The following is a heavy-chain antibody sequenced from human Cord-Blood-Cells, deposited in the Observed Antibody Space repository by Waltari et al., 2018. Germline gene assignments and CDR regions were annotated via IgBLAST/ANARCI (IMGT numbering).Heavy chain of an antibody. CDR2: INPNSGGT. V-gene: IGHV1-2*06. Sequence: QVQLVQSGAEVKKPGASVKVSCKASGYTFTGYYIHWVRPAPGQGLEWMGRINPNSGGTNYAQKFQGRVTMTRDTSISTAYMELSRLRSDDTAVYYCARAKRITMVQGVYYFDYWGQGTLVTVSS. CDR1: GYTFTGYY. D-gene: IGHD3-10*01. CDR3: ARAKRITMVQGVYYFDY. J-gene: IGHJ4*02.